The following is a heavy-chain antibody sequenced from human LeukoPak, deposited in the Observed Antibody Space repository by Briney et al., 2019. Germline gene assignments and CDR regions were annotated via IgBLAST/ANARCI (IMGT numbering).Heavy chain of an antibody. CDR3: ARDLASWFDP. J-gene: IGHJ5*02. Sequence: GFLRLSCAASGFTFSNAWMSWVRQAPGKGLEWVGRIKSKTDGGTTDYAAPVKGRSTISRDDSKNTLYLQMNSLRAEDTAVYYCARDLASWFDPWGQGTLVTVSS. CDR2: IKSKTDGGTT. CDR1: GFTFSNAW. V-gene: IGHV3-15*01.